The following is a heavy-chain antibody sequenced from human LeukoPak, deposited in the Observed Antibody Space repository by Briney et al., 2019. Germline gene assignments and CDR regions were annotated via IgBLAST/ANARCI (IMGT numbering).Heavy chain of an antibody. CDR1: GYFMTSGYY. Sequence: SETLSLTCTVSGYFMTSGYYWGWIRQPPGKGLQWIGSMFHSGKSYYNPSLKSRVTISVDTSKNQFSLMVNSVTAADTAVYYCASQGVEMATTLFDYWGQGTLVTVSS. CDR2: MFHSGKS. CDR3: ASQGVEMATTLFDY. J-gene: IGHJ4*02. D-gene: IGHD5-24*01. V-gene: IGHV4-38-2*02.